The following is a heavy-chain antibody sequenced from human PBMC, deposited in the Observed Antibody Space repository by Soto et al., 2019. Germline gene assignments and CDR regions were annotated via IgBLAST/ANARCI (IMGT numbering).Heavy chain of an antibody. J-gene: IGHJ4*02. CDR3: ARSFGDYYDSSYDY. V-gene: IGHV4-39*01. D-gene: IGHD3-22*01. CDR2: IYYSGST. CDR1: SGSISSSTYY. Sequence: SETLSLTCTVSSGSISSSTYYWGWIRQPPGKGLEWIGSIYYSGSTSYNPSLKSRVTISVDTSKNQFSLKLSSVTAADTAVYYCARSFGDYYDSSYDYWGQGTLVTVSS.